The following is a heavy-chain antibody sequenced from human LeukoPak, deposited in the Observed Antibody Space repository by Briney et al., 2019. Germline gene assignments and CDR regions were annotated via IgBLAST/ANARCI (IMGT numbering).Heavy chain of an antibody. CDR3: ARDIILAGNGWC. CDR1: GFTFISYW. Sequence: GGSLRLSCAASGFTFISYWMHWVRQAPGKGLVWVSRINSDGSSTSYADSVKGRFTIYRDNAKNTLYLQMNSLRADDTAVYYCARDIILAGNGWCWGQGTLVTVSS. J-gene: IGHJ4*02. V-gene: IGHV3-74*01. CDR2: INSDGSST. D-gene: IGHD6-19*01.